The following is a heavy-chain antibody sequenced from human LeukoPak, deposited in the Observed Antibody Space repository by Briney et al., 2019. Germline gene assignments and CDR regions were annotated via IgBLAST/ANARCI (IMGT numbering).Heavy chain of an antibody. CDR3: ASSARIAAAVTEGAFDI. Sequence: SETLSLTCTVSGVSISSPNYYWDWIRHPPGKGLEWSGNIYYNGSTYYNPSLKSRLTISVDTSKNHFSLTLSSVTAADTAVYYCASSARIAAAVTEGAFDIWGQGTMVTVSS. D-gene: IGHD6-13*01. CDR1: GVSISSPNYY. V-gene: IGHV4-39*01. CDR2: IYYNGST. J-gene: IGHJ3*02.